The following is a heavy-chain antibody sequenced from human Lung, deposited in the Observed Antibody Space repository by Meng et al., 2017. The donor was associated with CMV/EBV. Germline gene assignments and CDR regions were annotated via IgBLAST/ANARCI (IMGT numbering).Heavy chain of an antibody. D-gene: IGHD3-22*01. CDR2: INAGNGNT. CDR3: ARAGYDSSGYYPQPFDY. J-gene: IGHJ4*02. V-gene: IGHV1-3*01. CDR1: GYTLTSYA. Sequence: AEVKKPGASVKVSCKASGYTLTSYAMHWVRQAPGQRLEWMGWINAGNGNTKYSQRFQGRVTITRDTSASTAYMELSSLRSEDTTVYYCARAGYDSSGYYPQPFDYWGQGTLVTASS.